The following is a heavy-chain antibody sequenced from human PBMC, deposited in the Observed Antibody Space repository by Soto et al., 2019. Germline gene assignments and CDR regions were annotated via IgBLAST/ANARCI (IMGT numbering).Heavy chain of an antibody. CDR2: IYWDDDK. Sequence: QITLKESGPPLVKPTQTLTLTCTFSGFSLSSTGEAVGWIRQPPGKAPEWLAVIYWDDDKRYSPSLTSRLSIIKDTSKNQVVLTMTNVDPVDTATFYCAHRHPGVDHYYDYWGQGALVTVSS. J-gene: IGHJ4*02. V-gene: IGHV2-5*02. CDR3: AHRHPGVDHYYDY. CDR1: GFSLSSTGEA.